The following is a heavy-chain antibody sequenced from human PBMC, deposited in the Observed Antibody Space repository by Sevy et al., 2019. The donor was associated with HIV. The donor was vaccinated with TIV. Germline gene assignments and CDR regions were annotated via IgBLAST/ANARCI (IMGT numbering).Heavy chain of an antibody. CDR3: AKAGQWLVRRAFDI. D-gene: IGHD6-19*01. CDR2: ISGGGGSK. Sequence: GGSLRLSCAASGFTFSSYAMSWVRQAPGKGLEWVSAISGGGGSKYYADSVKGRFTISRDNSKNTLYLQMNSLRAEDTAVYYCAKAGQWLVRRAFDIWGQGTMVTVSS. V-gene: IGHV3-23*01. CDR1: GFTFSSYA. J-gene: IGHJ3*02.